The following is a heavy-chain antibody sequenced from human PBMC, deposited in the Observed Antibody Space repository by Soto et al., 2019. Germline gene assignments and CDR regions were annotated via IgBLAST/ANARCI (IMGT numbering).Heavy chain of an antibody. Sequence: GSLRLSCAASGFTVSTKYMSWVRQAPGKGLEWVSVIYSGGSTFYADSVRGRFTISRDNSKNTVNLQMNSLRAEDTAVYYCAREPWAADYWGQGTLVTVSS. J-gene: IGHJ4*02. CDR2: IYSGGST. CDR3: AREPWAADY. V-gene: IGHV3-66*01. CDR1: GFTVSTKY. D-gene: IGHD3-16*01.